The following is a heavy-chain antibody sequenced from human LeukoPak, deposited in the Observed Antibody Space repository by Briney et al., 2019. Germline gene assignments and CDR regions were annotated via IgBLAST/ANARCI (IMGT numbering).Heavy chain of an antibody. CDR2: IYTTGST. J-gene: IGHJ4*02. CDR1: GGSISSYY. Sequence: SETLSLTCTVSGGSISSYYWTWIRQPAGKGLEWIGRIYTTGSTNYNPSLKSRVTMSVDTSENQFSLKLSSVTAADTALYYCARGDSSGYYGPHGVDYWGQGTLVTVSS. D-gene: IGHD3-22*01. V-gene: IGHV4-4*07. CDR3: ARGDSSGYYGPHGVDY.